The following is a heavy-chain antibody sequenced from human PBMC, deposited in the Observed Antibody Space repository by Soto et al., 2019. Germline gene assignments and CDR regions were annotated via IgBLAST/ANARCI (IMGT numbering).Heavy chain of an antibody. V-gene: IGHV1-69*01. J-gene: IGHJ6*02. CDR1: GGTFSSYA. Sequence: QVQLVQSGAEVMKPGSSVKVSCKASGGTFSSYAISWVRQAPGQGLEWMGGIIPFFDTTNYAQRFQGRLTITADDSTSTAYMELRSLRSEDTAVYYCARVGYSTNYGLAVWGQGTTVYVSS. CDR3: ARVGYSTNYGLAV. CDR2: IIPFFDTT. D-gene: IGHD6-13*01.